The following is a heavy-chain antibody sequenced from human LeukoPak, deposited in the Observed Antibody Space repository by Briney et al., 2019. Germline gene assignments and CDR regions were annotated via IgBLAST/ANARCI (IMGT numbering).Heavy chain of an antibody. CDR1: GGSISSGDYY. CDR3: AGDYGDLLTGIRFDT. D-gene: IGHD4-17*01. V-gene: IGHV4-30-4*01. J-gene: IGHJ5*02. Sequence: SETLSLTCTVSGGSISSGDYYWSWIRQPPGKGLEWIGYIYYSGSTYYNPSLKSRVTISIQTSKNQFSLKLTSVTAADKAVYYCAGDYGDLLTGIRFDTWGQGTLVTVSS. CDR2: IYYSGST.